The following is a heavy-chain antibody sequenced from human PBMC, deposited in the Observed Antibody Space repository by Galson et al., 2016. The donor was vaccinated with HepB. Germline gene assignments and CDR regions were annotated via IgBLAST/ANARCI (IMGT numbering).Heavy chain of an antibody. Sequence: SLRLSCATAGFTFISSGMHWVRQAPGKGLEWATFISYDGSNAYYADSVKGRFTVPRDNSKNTLYLQMNSLRPEDTAVYYCAKGGPNYYGSGSYSQLEFWGQGTLVTVSS. J-gene: IGHJ4*02. CDR1: GFTFISSG. CDR3: AKGGPNYYGSGSYSQLEF. D-gene: IGHD3-10*01. CDR2: ISYDGSNA. V-gene: IGHV3-30*18.